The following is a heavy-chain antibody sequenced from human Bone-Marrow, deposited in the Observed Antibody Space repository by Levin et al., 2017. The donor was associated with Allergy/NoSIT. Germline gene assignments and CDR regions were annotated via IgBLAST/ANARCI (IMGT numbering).Heavy chain of an antibody. CDR2: IKQDGSEK. V-gene: IGHV3-7*03. CDR3: AREAGGGSCDPAVNWFDP. CDR1: GFTFSSYW. Sequence: GESLKISCAASGFTFSSYWMSWVRQAPGKGLEWVANIKQDGSEKYYVDSVKGRFTISRDNAKNSLYLQMNSLRAEDTAVYYCAREAGGGSCDPAVNWFDPWGQGTLVTVSS. D-gene: IGHD2-15*01. J-gene: IGHJ5*02.